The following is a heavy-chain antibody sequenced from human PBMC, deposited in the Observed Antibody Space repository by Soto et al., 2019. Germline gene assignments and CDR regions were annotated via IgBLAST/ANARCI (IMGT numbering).Heavy chain of an antibody. Sequence: SETLSLTCTVSGGSVSRGGYYCNWIRQHPGKGLEWIGYNHYSGSTFYNPSLKSRVTISVDTSKNQFSLKLSSVTAADTAVYYCATGDLTAGELFLGYWGQGALVTVSS. D-gene: IGHD3-10*01. CDR1: GGSVSRGGYY. J-gene: IGHJ4*02. CDR3: ATGDLTAGELFLGY. V-gene: IGHV4-31*03. CDR2: NHYSGST.